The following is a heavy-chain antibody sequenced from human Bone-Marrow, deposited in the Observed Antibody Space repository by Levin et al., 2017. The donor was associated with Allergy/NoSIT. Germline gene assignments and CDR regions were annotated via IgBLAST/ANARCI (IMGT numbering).Heavy chain of an antibody. J-gene: IGHJ6*02. CDR3: RGAGGTMVRGVTPITASYYYYYYGMDV. Sequence: GGSLRLSCAASGFTFSNAWMSWVRQAPGKGLEWVGRIKSKTDGGTTDYAAPVKGRFTISRDDSKNTLYLQMNSLKTEDTAVYYCRGAGGTMVRGVTPITASYYYYYYGMDVWGQGTTVTVSS. V-gene: IGHV3-15*01. CDR2: IKSKTDGGTT. D-gene: IGHD3-10*01. CDR1: GFTFSNAW.